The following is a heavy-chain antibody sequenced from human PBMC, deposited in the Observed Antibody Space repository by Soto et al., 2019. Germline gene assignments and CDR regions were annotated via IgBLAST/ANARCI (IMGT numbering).Heavy chain of an antibody. Sequence: QVQLVQSGAEVKKPGASVKVSCKASGYSFTDYHIHWVRQAPGQGLEWLGRINLKSGGTSTAQKFQGWVTMTTDTSISRASMELPRLTSDDTAIYYCARGDSTDCSNGVCSFFYNHDMDVWGQGTTGTVSS. J-gene: IGHJ6*02. V-gene: IGHV1-2*04. CDR2: INLKSGGT. D-gene: IGHD2-8*01. CDR1: GYSFTDYH. CDR3: ARGDSTDCSNGVCSFFYNHDMDV.